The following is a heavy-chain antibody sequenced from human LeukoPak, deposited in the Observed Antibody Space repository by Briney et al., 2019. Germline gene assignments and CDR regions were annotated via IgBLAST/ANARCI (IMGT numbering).Heavy chain of an antibody. CDR3: ARPRETGYFDY. J-gene: IGHJ4*02. CDR2: IIPIFGTA. Sequence: SVKVSCKASGGTFSSYAISLVRQPPGQGLEWMGRIIPIFGTANYAQKFQGRVTITTDESTSTAYMELSSLRSEDTAVYYCARPRETGYFDYWGQGTLVTVSS. CDR1: GGTFSSYA. D-gene: IGHD1-14*01. V-gene: IGHV1-69*05.